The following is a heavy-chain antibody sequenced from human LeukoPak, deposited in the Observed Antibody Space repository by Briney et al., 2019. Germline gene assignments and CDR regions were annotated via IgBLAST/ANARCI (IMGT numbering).Heavy chain of an antibody. CDR1: GGSISSYY. Sequence: SSETLSLTCTVSGGSISSYYWSWIRQPPGKGLEWIGYIYYSGSTNYNPSLKSRVTISVDTSKNQFSLRLSSVTAADTAVYYCARDSEMATKGVYWGQGTLVTVSS. J-gene: IGHJ4*02. CDR3: ARDSEMATKGVY. D-gene: IGHD5-24*01. V-gene: IGHV4-59*01. CDR2: IYYSGST.